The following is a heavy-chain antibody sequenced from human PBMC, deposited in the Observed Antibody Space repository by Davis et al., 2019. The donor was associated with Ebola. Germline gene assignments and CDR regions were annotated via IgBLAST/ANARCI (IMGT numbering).Heavy chain of an antibody. CDR2: ISYDGSNE. CDR1: GFTFSSYG. Sequence: PGGSLRLSCAASGFTFSSYGMHWVRQAPGKGLEWVAVISYDGSNEYHADSVKGRFTISRDNSKNTLYLQMNSLRAEDTALYYCAKDNRRDFWSGYYPDYGMDVWGQGTTVTVSS. CDR3: AKDNRRDFWSGYYPDYGMDV. D-gene: IGHD3-3*01. V-gene: IGHV3-30*18. J-gene: IGHJ6*02.